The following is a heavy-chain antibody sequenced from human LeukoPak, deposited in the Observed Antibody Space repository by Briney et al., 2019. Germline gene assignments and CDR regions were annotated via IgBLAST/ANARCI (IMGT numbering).Heavy chain of an antibody. J-gene: IGHJ4*02. CDR3: ARHLGYGEPFDY. D-gene: IGHD4-17*01. V-gene: IGHV4-39*01. Sequence: PSETLSLTCTVSGGSISSSSYYWGWIRQPPGKGLERIGSIYYSGSTYYNPSLKSRVTISVDTSKNQFSLKLSSVTAADTAVYYCARHLGYGEPFDYWGQGTLVTVSS. CDR1: GGSISSSSYY. CDR2: IYYSGST.